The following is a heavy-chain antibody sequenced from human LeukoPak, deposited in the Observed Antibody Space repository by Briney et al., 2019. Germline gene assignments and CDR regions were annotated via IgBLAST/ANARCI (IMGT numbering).Heavy chain of an antibody. J-gene: IGHJ4*02. CDR3: AREGGYDILTGYYFGLVDY. CDR2: INTNTGNP. D-gene: IGHD3-9*01. V-gene: IGHV7-4-1*02. Sequence: GASVKVSCKASGYSFTTRALNWVRQAPGQGLEWMGWINTNTGNPTYAQGFTGRFVFSLDTSVSTAYLQISSLKAEDTAVYYCAREGGYDILTGYYFGLVDYWGQGTLVTVSS. CDR1: GYSFTTRA.